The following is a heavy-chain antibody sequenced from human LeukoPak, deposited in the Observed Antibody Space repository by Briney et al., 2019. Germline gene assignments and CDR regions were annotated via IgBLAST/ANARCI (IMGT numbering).Heavy chain of an antibody. CDR2: IWYDGSNK. V-gene: IGHV3-33*06. Sequence: GGSLRLSCAASGFTFSSYGMHWVRQAPGKGLEWVAVIWYDGSNKYYADSVKGRFTISRDNSKNTLYLQMNSLRAEDTAVYYCAKGRGYYDSPFDYWGQGTLVTVSS. CDR3: AKGRGYYDSPFDY. J-gene: IGHJ4*02. CDR1: GFTFSSYG. D-gene: IGHD3-22*01.